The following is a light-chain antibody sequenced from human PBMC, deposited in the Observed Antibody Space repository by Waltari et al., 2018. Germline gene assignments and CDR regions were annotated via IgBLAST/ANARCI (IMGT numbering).Light chain of an antibody. CDR3: QVWDSSTDHWV. J-gene: IGLJ3*02. V-gene: IGLV3-21*01. Sequence: SYVLTQPLSVSVAPGQTARITCGGNNIGTNSVHWFQQKPGPAPVLVIDYDSGRPSGRPERIAGSKSGNTATLTISRVEAGDEADCYCQVWDSSTDHWVFGGGTKLTVL. CDR2: YDS. CDR1: NIGTNS.